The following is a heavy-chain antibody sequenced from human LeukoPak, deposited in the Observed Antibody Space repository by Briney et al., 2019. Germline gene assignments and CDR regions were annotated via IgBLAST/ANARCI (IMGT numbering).Heavy chain of an antibody. D-gene: IGHD3-9*01. J-gene: IGHJ4*02. CDR3: ARCPQTYYDILTGLSF. V-gene: IGHV4-34*01. CDR1: GGSVSGYY. CDR2: INHSGST. Sequence: PSETLSLTCAVYGGSVSGYYWSWIRQPPGKGLEWIGEINHSGSTNYNPSLKSRVTISGDTSKKQFSLKLSSVTAADTAVYYCARCPQTYYDILTGLSFWGQGTLVTVSS.